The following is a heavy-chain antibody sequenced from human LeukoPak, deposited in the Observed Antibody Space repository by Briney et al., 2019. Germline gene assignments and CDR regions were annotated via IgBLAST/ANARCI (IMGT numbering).Heavy chain of an antibody. CDR1: GGSISSGSYY. CDR3: ARAPHCSTTSCYHGGYFFDY. Sequence: SETLSLTCTVSGGSISSGSYYWSWIRQPAGKGLEWIGRIYTSGSSNYNPSLKSRVTISVDTSKNQFSLKLRSVTAADTAVYYCARAPHCSTTSCYHGGYFFDYWGQGTLVTVSS. J-gene: IGHJ4*02. D-gene: IGHD2-2*01. V-gene: IGHV4-61*02. CDR2: IYTSGSS.